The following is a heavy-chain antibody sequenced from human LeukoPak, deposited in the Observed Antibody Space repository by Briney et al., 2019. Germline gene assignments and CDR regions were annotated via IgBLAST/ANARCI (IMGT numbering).Heavy chain of an antibody. CDR3: ARARIAARRYYFDY. V-gene: IGHV4-59*08. J-gene: IGHJ4*02. CDR2: IYYSGST. CDR1: GGPISSYY. D-gene: IGHD6-6*01. Sequence: SETLSLTCTVSGGPISSYYWSWIRQPPGKGLEWIGYIYYSGSTNYNPSLKSRVTISVDTSKNQFSLKLSSVTAADTAVYYCARARIAARRYYFDYWGQGTLVTVSS.